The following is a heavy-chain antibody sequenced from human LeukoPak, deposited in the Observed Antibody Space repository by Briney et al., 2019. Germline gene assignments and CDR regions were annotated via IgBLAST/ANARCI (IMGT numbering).Heavy chain of an antibody. Sequence: ASLRASCKPSGGPFSSYAISWVRQAPGQGFEWWGGIIPIFGTANYAQKFQGRVTITTDESTSTAYMELSSLRSEDTAVYYCARAKEGSGSYNCFDYWGQGTLVTVSS. V-gene: IGHV1-69*05. CDR3: ARAKEGSGSYNCFDY. J-gene: IGHJ4*02. D-gene: IGHD3-10*01. CDR2: IIPIFGTA. CDR1: GGPFSSYA.